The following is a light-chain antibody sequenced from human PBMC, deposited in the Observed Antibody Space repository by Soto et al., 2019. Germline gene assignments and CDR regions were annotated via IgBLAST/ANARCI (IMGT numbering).Light chain of an antibody. Sequence: DIQMTQSPSSLSASVGDRVTITCRASQSISSYLNWYQQKPGKAPKLLIYAASSLESGVPSRFSGSGSGTDFTLTISSLQPEDFATYHCQQSYRTPLTFGGGTKVEIK. CDR3: QQSYRTPLT. J-gene: IGKJ4*01. CDR1: QSISSY. CDR2: AAS. V-gene: IGKV1-39*01.